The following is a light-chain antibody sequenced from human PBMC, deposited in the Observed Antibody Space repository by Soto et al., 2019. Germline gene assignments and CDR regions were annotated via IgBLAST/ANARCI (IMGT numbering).Light chain of an antibody. V-gene: IGKV1-9*01. J-gene: IGKJ5*01. Sequence: DIQLTQSPSFLSASRGDRVTITCRASQGISSYLAWYQQKPGKAPKLLIYAASTLQSGVPSRFSGSGSGTEFTLTISSLQPEDFATYYCQQLNSYPSTFGQGTRLEIK. CDR3: QQLNSYPST. CDR2: AAS. CDR1: QGISSY.